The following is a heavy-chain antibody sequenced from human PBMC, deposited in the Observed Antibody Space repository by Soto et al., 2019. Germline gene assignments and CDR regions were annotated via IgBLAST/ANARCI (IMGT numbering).Heavy chain of an antibody. Sequence: ASVKVSCKVSGYTLTELSMHWVRQAPGKGLEWMGGFDPEDGETIYAQKFQGRVTMTEDTSTDTAYMELSSLRSEDTAVYYCATVATRGHYYYYGMDVWGQGTTVTVS. J-gene: IGHJ6*02. V-gene: IGHV1-24*01. CDR1: GYTLTELS. CDR2: FDPEDGET. CDR3: ATVATRGHYYYYGMDV.